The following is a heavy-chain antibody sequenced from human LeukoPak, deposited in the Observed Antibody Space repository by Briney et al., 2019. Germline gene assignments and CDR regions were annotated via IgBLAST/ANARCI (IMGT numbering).Heavy chain of an antibody. D-gene: IGHD3-10*01. CDR3: VKGFVHPTYYFDY. J-gene: IGHJ4*02. CDR2: ITGSGDGT. V-gene: IGHV3-23*01. CDR1: GFTSSNYA. Sequence: RGGSLRLSCAASGFTSSNYAMMWVRQAPGKRLEWVSSITGSGDGTYYADSVRGRFTISRDNSENTLYLQLNSLRAEDTAVYFCVKGFVHPTYYFDYWGQGTLVTVSS.